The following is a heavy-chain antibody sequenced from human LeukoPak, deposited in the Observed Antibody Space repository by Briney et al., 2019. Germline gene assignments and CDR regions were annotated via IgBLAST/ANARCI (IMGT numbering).Heavy chain of an antibody. CDR3: ARDLEWLIFDY. Sequence: SETLSLTCTVSGGSISSYYWSWIRQPPGKGLEWIGYIYYSGSTNYNPSLRSRVTISVDTSKNQFSLKLSSVTAADTAVYYCARDLEWLIFDYWGQGTLVTVSS. D-gene: IGHD6-19*01. V-gene: IGHV4-59*01. J-gene: IGHJ4*02. CDR2: IYYSGST. CDR1: GGSISSYY.